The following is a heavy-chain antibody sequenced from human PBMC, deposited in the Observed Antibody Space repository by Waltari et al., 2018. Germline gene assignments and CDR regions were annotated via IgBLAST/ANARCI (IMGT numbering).Heavy chain of an antibody. J-gene: IGHJ4*02. D-gene: IGHD7-27*01. V-gene: IGHV3-74*03. Sequence: EVQLVESGGALVQPGGSLRLSCGTSGFTFSRYWINWVSQAPGKGLMWVSHIESDESRTTYADSVKGRFTISRDNAKNTVYLQMNSLRDEDTAVYYCVRDEPGDGLDYWGQGTLVTVSS. CDR3: VRDEPGDGLDY. CDR2: IESDESRT. CDR1: GFTFSRYW.